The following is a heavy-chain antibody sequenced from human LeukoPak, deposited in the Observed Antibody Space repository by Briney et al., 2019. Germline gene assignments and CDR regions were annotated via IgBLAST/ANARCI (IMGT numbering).Heavy chain of an antibody. CDR2: IYHSGST. CDR3: AKRGIAVAGTYYYYYMDV. CDR1: GYSISSGYY. Sequence: SETLSLTCTVSGYSISSGYYWGWIRQPPGKGLEWIGSIYHSGSTYYNPSLKSRVTISVDTSKNQSSLKLSSVTAADTAVYYCAKRGIAVAGTYYYYYMDVWGKGTTVTVSS. D-gene: IGHD6-19*01. V-gene: IGHV4-38-2*02. J-gene: IGHJ6*03.